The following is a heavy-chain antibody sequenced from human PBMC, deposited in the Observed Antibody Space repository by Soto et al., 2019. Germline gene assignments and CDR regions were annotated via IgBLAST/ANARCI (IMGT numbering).Heavy chain of an antibody. J-gene: IGHJ6*02. CDR3: AKEKATYYYYYGMDV. CDR1: GFTFSSYG. CDR2: ISYDGSNK. Sequence: QVQLVESGGGVVQPGRSLRLSCAASGFTFSSYGMHWVRQAPGKGLEWVAVISYDGSNKYYADSVKGRFTISRDNSKITLYLQMNSLRAEDTAVYYCAKEKATYYYYYGMDVWGQGTTVTVSS. V-gene: IGHV3-30*18.